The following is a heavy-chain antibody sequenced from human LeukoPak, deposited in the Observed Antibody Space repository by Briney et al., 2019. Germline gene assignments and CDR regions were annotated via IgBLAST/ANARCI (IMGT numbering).Heavy chain of an antibody. J-gene: IGHJ4*02. D-gene: IGHD6-19*01. V-gene: IGHV3-72*01. CDR1: GFTFSDHY. CDR3: AKEQWLVPGGY. CDR2: MRKRTNSYTT. Sequence: PGGSLRLSCAASGFTFSDHYMDWVRQAPGKGLEWVARMRKRTNSYTTEYAASVKARFIISRDDSKNSVYLQMNSLTTEDTAVYYCAKEQWLVPGGYWGQGTLVTVSS.